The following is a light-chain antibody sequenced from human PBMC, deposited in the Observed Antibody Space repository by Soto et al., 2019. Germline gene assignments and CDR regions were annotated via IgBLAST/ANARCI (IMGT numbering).Light chain of an antibody. CDR2: DVS. CDR1: QSITTW. V-gene: IGKV1-5*01. CDR3: QQYENLPT. J-gene: IGKJ5*01. Sequence: EIQMTQSPSTVSASVGDSVTITCRASQSITTWLAWYQQRPGKAPKLLIYDVSSLQSGVPSRFSGSGSGTEFTLTISSLQPEDIATYYCQQYENLPTFGHGTRLEIK.